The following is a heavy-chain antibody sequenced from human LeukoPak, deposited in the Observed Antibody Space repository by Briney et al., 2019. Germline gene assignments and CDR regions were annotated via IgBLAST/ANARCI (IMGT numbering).Heavy chain of an antibody. J-gene: IGHJ6*02. CDR2: SYYSGST. CDR1: GRSISSYY. D-gene: IGHD6-13*01. Sequence: SETLSLTCTVTGRSISSYYWSLIRQPPGKGLEWIGYSYYSGSTNYNPSLKSRVTISVDTSKNQFSLKLSSVTAADTAVYYCARATHSSSWYFPYYYYGMDVWGQGTTVTVSS. CDR3: ARATHSSSWYFPYYYYGMDV. V-gene: IGHV4-59*01.